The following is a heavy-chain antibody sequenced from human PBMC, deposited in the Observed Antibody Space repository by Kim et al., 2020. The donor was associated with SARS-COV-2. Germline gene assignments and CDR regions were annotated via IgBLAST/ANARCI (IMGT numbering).Heavy chain of an antibody. CDR2: IYYSGST. D-gene: IGHD4-17*01. CDR1: GGSISSGCYY. J-gene: IGHJ5*02. CDR3: ARGLGDYGHWFGP. V-gene: IGHV4-31*03. Sequence: SETLSLTCTVSGGSISSGCYYWSWIRQHPGKGLEWIGYIYYSGSTYYNPSLKRRVTISVDTSKNQFSLKLSSVTAAGTAVYYCARGLGDYGHWFGPWGEGTLVPVSS.